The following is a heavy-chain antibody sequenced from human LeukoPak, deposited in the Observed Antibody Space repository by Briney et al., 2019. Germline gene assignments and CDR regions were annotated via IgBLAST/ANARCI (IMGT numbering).Heavy chain of an antibody. J-gene: IGHJ4*02. CDR2: IRYDGSNK. V-gene: IGHV3-30*02. Sequence: GGSLRLSCAASGFTFSSDGMHWVRQAPGKGLEWVAFIRYDGSNKYYADSVKGRFTISRDNSKNTLYLQMNSLRAEDTAVYYCAKDYYVWGSYRYPDYWGQGTLVTVSS. CDR3: AKDYYVWGSYRYPDY. D-gene: IGHD3-16*02. CDR1: GFTFSSDG.